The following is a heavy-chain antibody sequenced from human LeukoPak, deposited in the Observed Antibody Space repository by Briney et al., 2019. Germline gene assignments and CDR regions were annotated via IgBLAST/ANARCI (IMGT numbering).Heavy chain of an antibody. D-gene: IGHD4-23*01. CDR2: IYTSGST. CDR1: GGSISSGSYY. Sequence: SETLPLTCTVSGGSISSGSYYWSWIRQPAGKGLEWIGRIYTSGSTNYNPSLKSRVTISVDTSKNQFSLKLSSVTAADTAVYYCARDYGGGGGFDYWGQGTLVTVSS. J-gene: IGHJ4*02. CDR3: ARDYGGGGGFDY. V-gene: IGHV4-61*02.